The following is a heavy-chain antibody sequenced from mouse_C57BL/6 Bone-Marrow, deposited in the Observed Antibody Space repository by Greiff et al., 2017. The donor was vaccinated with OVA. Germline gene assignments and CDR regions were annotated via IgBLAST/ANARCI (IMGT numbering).Heavy chain of an antibody. J-gene: IGHJ3*01. CDR1: GYTFTSYW. CDR2: IHPNSGST. Sequence: SGAELVKPGASVKLSCKASGYTFTSYWMHWVKQRPGQGLEWIGMIHPNSGSTNYNEKFKSKATLTVDKSSSTAYMQLSSLTSEDSAVYYCARKDYAWFAYWGQGTLVTVSA. CDR3: ARKDYAWFAY. V-gene: IGHV1-64*01. D-gene: IGHD1-1*01.